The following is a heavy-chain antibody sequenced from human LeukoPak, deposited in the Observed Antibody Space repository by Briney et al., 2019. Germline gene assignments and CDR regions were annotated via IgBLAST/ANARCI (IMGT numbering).Heavy chain of an antibody. J-gene: IGHJ3*02. V-gene: IGHV3-53*01. CDR2: IYSGGST. D-gene: IGHD3-10*01. CDR1: GFTVSSNY. Sequence: GGSLRLSCAASGFTVSSNYMSWVRQAPGKGLEWVSVIYSGGSTYYADSVKGRFTIPRDNSKNTLYLQMNSLRAEDTAVYYCASSQLLWFGEPKDDAFDIWGQGTMVTVSS. CDR3: ASSQLLWFGEPKDDAFDI.